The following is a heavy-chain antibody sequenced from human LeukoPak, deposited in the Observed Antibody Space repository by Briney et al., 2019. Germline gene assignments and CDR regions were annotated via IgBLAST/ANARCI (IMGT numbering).Heavy chain of an antibody. Sequence: ASVKVSCKASGGTFSNYAFSWVRQAPGQGLEWLGWISAYNGNTNYAQKLQGRVTMTTDTSTSTAYMELSSLRSEDTAMYYCARGPALHKNWVGGRWFDPWGQGTLVTVSS. J-gene: IGHJ5*02. D-gene: IGHD3-16*01. CDR1: GGTFSNYA. V-gene: IGHV1-18*01. CDR2: ISAYNGNT. CDR3: ARGPALHKNWVGGRWFDP.